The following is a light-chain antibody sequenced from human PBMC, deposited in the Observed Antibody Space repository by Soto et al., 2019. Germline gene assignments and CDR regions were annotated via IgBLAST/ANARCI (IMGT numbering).Light chain of an antibody. CDR3: QQYHSTLSWT. Sequence: EIVLTQSPGTLSLSPGERATLSCRASQSVSSNYLAWYQQKPGQAPRLLIYGPSSRATGIPDRFSGSGSGTDFTLTIRRLESEDFAVYYCQQYHSTLSWTFGQGTKVDIK. CDR2: GPS. V-gene: IGKV3-20*01. J-gene: IGKJ1*01. CDR1: QSVSSNY.